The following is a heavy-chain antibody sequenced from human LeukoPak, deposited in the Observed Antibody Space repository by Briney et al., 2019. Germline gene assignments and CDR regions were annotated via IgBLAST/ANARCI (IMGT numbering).Heavy chain of an antibody. CDR3: WSNSGAFDI. CDR2: IIPIFGRA. CDR1: GGTFSSLT. Sequence: ASVKVSCKASGGTFSSLTINWVRQAPGQGLEWMGGIIPIFGRANYAQKFQGRVTITADDSTSTAYMGLSSLRSEDTAVYYCWSNSGAFDIWGQGTMVTVSS. J-gene: IGHJ3*02. D-gene: IGHD4-23*01. V-gene: IGHV1-69*13.